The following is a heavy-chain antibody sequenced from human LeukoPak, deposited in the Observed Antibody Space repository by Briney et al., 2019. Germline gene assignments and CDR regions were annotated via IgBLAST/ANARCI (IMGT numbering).Heavy chain of an antibody. Sequence: PGGSLRLSCAASGFTFSNAWMSWVRQAPGKGLEWVSAISGSGGSIYYADSVKGRFTISRDNSKNTLYLQMNSLRAEDTAVYYCAKDEAGPFDYWGQGTLVTVSS. CDR3: AKDEAGPFDY. J-gene: IGHJ4*02. D-gene: IGHD6-19*01. CDR1: GFTFSNAW. CDR2: ISGSGGSI. V-gene: IGHV3-23*01.